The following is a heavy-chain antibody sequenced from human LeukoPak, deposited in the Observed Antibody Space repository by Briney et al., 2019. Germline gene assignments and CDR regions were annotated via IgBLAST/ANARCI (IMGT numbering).Heavy chain of an antibody. CDR2: ISSSSSYI. CDR1: GFTFSSYT. D-gene: IGHD1-26*01. J-gene: IGHJ4*02. CDR3: ARDTTPRRYYFDY. V-gene: IGHV3-21*01. Sequence: GGSLRLSCAASGFTFSSYTMNWVRQAPVKGPDSLSSISSSSSYIYYADSVKGRFTISRDNAKNSLYLQMNSLRAEDTAVYYCARDTTPRRYYFDYWGQGTLVTVSS.